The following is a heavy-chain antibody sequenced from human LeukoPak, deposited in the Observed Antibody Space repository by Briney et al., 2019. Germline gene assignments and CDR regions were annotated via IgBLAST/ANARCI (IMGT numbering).Heavy chain of an antibody. CDR3: ARIMRVHCGTYYFDF. Sequence: PGGSLRLSCAASGFTFSDHYIDWVRQAPGKGLEWVGRARNRANGYTTQYAASVKGRFTISRDDSENTVYLQMNSLKTEDTAVYFCARIMRVHCGTYYFDFWGQGTLVTVSS. CDR1: GFTFSDHY. J-gene: IGHJ4*02. V-gene: IGHV3-72*01. CDR2: ARNRANGYTT. D-gene: IGHD1-1*01.